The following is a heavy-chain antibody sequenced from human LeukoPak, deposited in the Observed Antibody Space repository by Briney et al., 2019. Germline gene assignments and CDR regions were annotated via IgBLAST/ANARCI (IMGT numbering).Heavy chain of an antibody. D-gene: IGHD1-14*01. J-gene: IGHJ4*02. V-gene: IGHV3-9*01. Sequence: GRSLRLSCAASGFTFDDYAMHWVRQAPGKGLEWVSGLSWNSDNIDYADSVKGRFTISRDNAKNSLYLQMNSLRAEDTALYYCAKDSNARIPGHHFAYWGLGTLVTVSS. CDR3: AKDSNARIPGHHFAY. CDR1: GFTFDDYA. CDR2: LSWNSDNI.